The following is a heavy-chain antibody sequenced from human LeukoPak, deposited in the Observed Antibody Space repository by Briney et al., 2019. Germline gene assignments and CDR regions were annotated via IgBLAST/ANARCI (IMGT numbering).Heavy chain of an antibody. CDR3: ARGGNYDILTGYFSPDFDY. V-gene: IGHV3-13*01. J-gene: IGHJ4*02. Sequence: GGSLRLSCAASGFTFSSYDMHWVRQATGKGLEWVSAIGTAGDTYYPGSVKGRFTISRENAKNSLYLQMNSLRAEDTAVYYCARGGNYDILTGYFSPDFDYWGQGTLVTVSS. CDR1: GFTFSSYD. D-gene: IGHD3-9*01. CDR2: IGTAGDT.